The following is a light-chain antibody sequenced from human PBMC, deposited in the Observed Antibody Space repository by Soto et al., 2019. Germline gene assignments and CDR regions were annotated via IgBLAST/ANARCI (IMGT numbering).Light chain of an antibody. Sequence: EIVLTQSPSTLSVSPLQRATLSCRASQSVSISLAWYQQKPGQAPRLLIYAASTRATGIPDRFSGSGSGTDFTLTISSLQSEDFAVYYCQQYNNWPPLTFGGGTKVDI. CDR1: QSVSIS. J-gene: IGKJ4*01. CDR2: AAS. CDR3: QQYNNWPPLT. V-gene: IGKV3-15*01.